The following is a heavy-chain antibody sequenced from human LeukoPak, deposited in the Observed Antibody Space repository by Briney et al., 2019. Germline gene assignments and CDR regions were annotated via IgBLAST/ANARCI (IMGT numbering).Heavy chain of an antibody. D-gene: IGHD3-22*01. CDR2: IYSGGST. V-gene: IGHV3-66*01. J-gene: IGHJ4*02. CDR1: GFTVSSNY. CDR3: GSSDYPTLFDY. Sequence: GGSLRLSCAASGFTVSSNYMSWVRQAPGKGLEWVSVIYSGGSTYYADSVKGRFTISRDNSKNTLYLPMNSLRAEDTAVYYCGSSDYPTLFDYWGQGTLVTVSS.